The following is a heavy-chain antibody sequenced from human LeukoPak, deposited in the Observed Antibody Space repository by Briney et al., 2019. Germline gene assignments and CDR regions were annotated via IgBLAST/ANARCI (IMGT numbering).Heavy chain of an antibody. CDR2: ISSSSSTI. D-gene: IGHD3-22*01. CDR3: ARVTDSSGYFAFDI. J-gene: IGHJ3*02. CDR1: GFTFSSYS. V-gene: IGHV3-48*01. Sequence: PGGSLRLSCAASGFTFSSYSMNWVRQAPGKGLEWVSYISSSSSTIYYADSVKGRFTISRDNSKNTLYLQMNSLRAEDTAVYYCARVTDSSGYFAFDIWGQGTMVTVSS.